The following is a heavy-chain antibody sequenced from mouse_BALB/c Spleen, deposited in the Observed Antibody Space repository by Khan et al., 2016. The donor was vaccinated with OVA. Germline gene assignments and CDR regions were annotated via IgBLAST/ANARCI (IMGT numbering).Heavy chain of an antibody. J-gene: IGHJ3*01. CDR3: ARGYDFFAS. CDR1: GYSFTLYY. Sequence: VQLQQSGPDLVKPGASVKISCKASGYSFTLYYMSWVKQSHGKGLEWIGRVNPNTDNINYNQEFKGKAILTVDKSSNTAYMELRSLTSEDSAVYFCARGYDFFASWGQGTLVTVSA. D-gene: IGHD2-14*01. V-gene: IGHV1-26*01. CDR2: VNPNTDNI.